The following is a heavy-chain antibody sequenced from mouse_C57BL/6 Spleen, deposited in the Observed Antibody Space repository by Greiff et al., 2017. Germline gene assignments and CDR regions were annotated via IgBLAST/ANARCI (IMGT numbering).Heavy chain of an antibody. D-gene: IGHD1-1*01. J-gene: IGHJ2*01. Sequence: VQLQQSGAELVKPGASVKLSCTASGFNIKDYYMHWVKQRTEQGLEWIGRIDPEDGETKYAPKFQGKATITADTSSNTAYLQLSSLTSEDTAVXYCALYYYGSSYVWDFDYWGQGTTLTVSS. CDR2: IDPEDGET. CDR1: GFNIKDYY. CDR3: ALYYYGSSYVWDFDY. V-gene: IGHV14-2*01.